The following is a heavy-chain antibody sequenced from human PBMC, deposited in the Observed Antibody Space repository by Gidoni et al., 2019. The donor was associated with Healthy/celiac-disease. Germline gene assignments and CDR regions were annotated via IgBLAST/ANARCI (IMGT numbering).Heavy chain of an antibody. D-gene: IGHD3-16*01. CDR1: GFTFGDYA. Sequence: EVQLVESGGGLVKPGRSLRLSCTASGFTFGDYAMSWFRQAPGKGLEWVGFIRSKAYGGTTEYAASVKGRFTISRDDSKSIAYLQMNSLKTEDTAVYYCTRAHRREGGTFDYWGQGTLVTVSS. CDR3: TRAHRREGGTFDY. CDR2: IRSKAYGGTT. V-gene: IGHV3-49*05. J-gene: IGHJ4*02.